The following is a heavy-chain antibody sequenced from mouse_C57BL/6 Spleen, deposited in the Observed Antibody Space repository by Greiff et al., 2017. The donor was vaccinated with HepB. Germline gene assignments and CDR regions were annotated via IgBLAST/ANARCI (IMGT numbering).Heavy chain of an antibody. CDR2: IYPSDSET. D-gene: IGHD1-1*01. V-gene: IGHV1-61*01. J-gene: IGHJ1*03. CDR3: ARPVVGYWYFDV. Sequence: VQLQQPGAELVRPGSSVKLSCKASGYTFTSYWMDWVKQRPGQGLEWIGNIYPSDSETHYNQKFKDKATLTVDKSSSTAYMQLSSLTSEDSAVYYCARPVVGYWYFDVWGTGTTVTVSS. CDR1: GYTFTSYW.